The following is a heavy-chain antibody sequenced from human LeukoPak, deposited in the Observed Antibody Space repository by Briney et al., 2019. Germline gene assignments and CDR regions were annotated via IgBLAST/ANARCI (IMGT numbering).Heavy chain of an antibody. V-gene: IGHV3-21*01. CDR3: ARVPYYDSSGFDY. CDR1: GFTFSSYT. D-gene: IGHD3-22*01. Sequence: GGSLRLSCAASGFTFSSYTMNWVRQAPGKGLEWVSSISSSTSYIYYADSVRGRFTISRDNAKNSLYLQMNSLGAEDTAVYYCARVPYYDSSGFDYWGQGTLVTVSS. CDR2: ISSSTSYI. J-gene: IGHJ4*02.